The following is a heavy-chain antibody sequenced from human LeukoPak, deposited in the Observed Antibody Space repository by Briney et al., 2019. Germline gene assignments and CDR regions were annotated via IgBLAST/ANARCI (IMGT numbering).Heavy chain of an antibody. CDR2: ISTDGYTT. Sequence: GGSLRLSCAASGLAFSAYKMHWVRQAPRKGLVWVSRISTDGYTTDYADFVQGRFTASRDNTKSTLYLQMNSLRAEDTAVYYCAKAQDGDYVDYWGQGTLVTVSS. J-gene: IGHJ4*02. CDR3: AKAQDGDYVDY. V-gene: IGHV3-74*01. D-gene: IGHD4-17*01. CDR1: GLAFSAYK.